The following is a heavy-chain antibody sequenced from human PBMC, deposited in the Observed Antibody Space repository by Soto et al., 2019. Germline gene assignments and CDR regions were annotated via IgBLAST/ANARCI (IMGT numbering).Heavy chain of an antibody. J-gene: IGHJ6*02. D-gene: IGHD2-21*01. Sequence: ESLKISCKGSGYSFNSNWIAWVRQMPEKGLEWMGNIYPGDSETRYSPFFQGQVTISADKSIATAYLQWSSLEASDTAIYYCASRLPSLQNGMDVWGQGSTVTVSS. V-gene: IGHV5-51*01. CDR2: IYPGDSET. CDR1: GYSFNSNW. CDR3: ASRLPSLQNGMDV.